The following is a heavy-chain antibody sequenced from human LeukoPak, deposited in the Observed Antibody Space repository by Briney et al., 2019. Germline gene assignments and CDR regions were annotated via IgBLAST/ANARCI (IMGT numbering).Heavy chain of an antibody. Sequence: SETMSLTCTVSYGSISSGGYFLPWIRQPAGKGLEWIGRLYTNGGATYNPSLKSRVTFSLDTSNQFSLTLTSVTAADTAMYYCARDDETFGVSFDYWGPGILVTVSS. CDR3: ARDDETFGVSFDY. CDR1: YGSISSGGYF. V-gene: IGHV4-61*02. CDR2: LYTNGGA. J-gene: IGHJ4*02. D-gene: IGHD2/OR15-2a*01.